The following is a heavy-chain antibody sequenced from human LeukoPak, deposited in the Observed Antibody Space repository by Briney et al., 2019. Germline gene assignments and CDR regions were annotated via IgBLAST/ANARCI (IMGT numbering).Heavy chain of an antibody. CDR2: IFASGTT. D-gene: IGHD5-24*01. J-gene: IGHJ4*02. V-gene: IGHV4-4*07. Sequence: SKTLSLTCTVSGGSISTYSWNWIRQPAGKGLEWIGRIFASGTTKYNPSLKSRVTMSVETSKNQFSLKLSSVTAADTAVYYCARDGRDGYNRADYWGQGTLVTVSS. CDR3: ARDGRDGYNRADY. CDR1: GGSISTYS.